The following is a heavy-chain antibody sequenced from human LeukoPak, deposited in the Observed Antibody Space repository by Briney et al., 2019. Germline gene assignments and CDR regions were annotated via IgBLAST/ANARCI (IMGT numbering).Heavy chain of an antibody. CDR2: ISSSGSTI. J-gene: IGHJ3*02. CDR1: GFTFSSYE. CDR3: ARDDSSGYSSRGVFDI. V-gene: IGHV3-48*03. D-gene: IGHD3-22*01. Sequence: GGSLRLSCAASGFTFSSYEMNWVRQAPGKGLEWVSYISSSGSTIYDADSVKGRFTISRDNAKNSLYLQMNRLRAQDTAVYYCARDDSSGYSSRGVFDIWGQGTMVTVSS.